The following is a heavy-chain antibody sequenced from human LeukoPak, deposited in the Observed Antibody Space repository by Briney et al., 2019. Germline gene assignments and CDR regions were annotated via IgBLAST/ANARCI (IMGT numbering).Heavy chain of an antibody. D-gene: IGHD5-24*01. J-gene: IGHJ4*02. Sequence: GGSLRLSCAASGSTFSSYEMNWVRQAPRQELEWVSYISGSGSTKYYTDSVKGRFTISRENAKNSLDLQMNSLRAEDTAVYYCARLQGYNFDYWGQGTLVTVSS. CDR1: GSTFSSYE. CDR2: ISGSGSTK. V-gene: IGHV3-48*03. CDR3: ARLQGYNFDY.